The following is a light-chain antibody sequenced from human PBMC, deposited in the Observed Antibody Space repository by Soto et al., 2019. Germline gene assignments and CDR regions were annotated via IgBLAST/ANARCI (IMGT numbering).Light chain of an antibody. Sequence: EIVMTQSPATLSVSPGVRANLSCRVSQSVSSNLAWYQQKPGQAPRLLIYGASTRATGIPARLSGSGSGTEFTLTISSLQSEDFAVYYCQQYNNWPPWTFGQGTKVEIK. V-gene: IGKV3-15*01. J-gene: IGKJ1*01. CDR2: GAS. CDR1: QSVSSN. CDR3: QQYNNWPPWT.